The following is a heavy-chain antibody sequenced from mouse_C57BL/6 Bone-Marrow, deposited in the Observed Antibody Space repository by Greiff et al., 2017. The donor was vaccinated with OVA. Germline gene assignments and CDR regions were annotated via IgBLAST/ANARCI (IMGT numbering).Heavy chain of an antibody. CDR1: GYAFSSSW. J-gene: IGHJ2*01. Sequence: LVESGPELVKPGASVKISCKASGYAFSSSWMNWVKQRPGKGLEWIGRIYPGDGDTNYNGKFKGKATLTADKSSSTAYMQLSSLTSEDSAVYFCASYYGSSYGYYFDYWGQGTTLTVSS. D-gene: IGHD1-1*01. CDR3: ASYYGSSYGYYFDY. CDR2: IYPGDGDT. V-gene: IGHV1-82*01.